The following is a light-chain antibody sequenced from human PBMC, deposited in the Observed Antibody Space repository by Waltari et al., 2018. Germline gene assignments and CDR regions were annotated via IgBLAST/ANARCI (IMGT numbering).Light chain of an antibody. CDR2: GAS. CDR1: PSISSK. Sequence: EVVMTQSPATLSVSPGERATLSCRASPSISSKLAWYQQKPGQAPRLRIYGASTRATDIPARFSGSGSGAEFTLTISSLQSEDSAVYHCQQYNDWSPFTFGPGTKVEIK. J-gene: IGKJ3*01. CDR3: QQYNDWSPFT. V-gene: IGKV3-15*01.